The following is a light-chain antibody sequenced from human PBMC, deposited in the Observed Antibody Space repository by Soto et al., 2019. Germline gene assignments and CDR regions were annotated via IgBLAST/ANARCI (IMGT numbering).Light chain of an antibody. CDR3: AAWDDSLNGYV. CDR1: SSNIGSNS. V-gene: IGLV1-44*01. CDR2: SND. Sequence: QSALTQPPSASGTPGQRVTISCSGSSSNIGSNSVNWYQQLPGTAPKLLIYSNDRRPSGVPDRFSGSKSGTSASLAISGLQSADEADYYSAAWDDSLNGYVFRTGTKVTVL. J-gene: IGLJ1*01.